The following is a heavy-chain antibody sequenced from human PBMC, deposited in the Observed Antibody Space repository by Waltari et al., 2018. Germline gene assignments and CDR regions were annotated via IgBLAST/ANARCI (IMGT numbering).Heavy chain of an antibody. CDR1: GYTFTSYG. J-gene: IGHJ4*02. Sequence: QVQLVQSGAEVKKPGASVKVSCKASGYTFTSYGISWVRQAPGQGLEWMGWISADKGNKNCAQKLQGRVTMTTDTSTSTAYLGLRSLRSDDTAVYYCARALWSGYSSYYFDYWGQGTLVTVSS. CDR2: ISADKGNK. D-gene: IGHD3-3*01. V-gene: IGHV1-18*01. CDR3: ARALWSGYSSYYFDY.